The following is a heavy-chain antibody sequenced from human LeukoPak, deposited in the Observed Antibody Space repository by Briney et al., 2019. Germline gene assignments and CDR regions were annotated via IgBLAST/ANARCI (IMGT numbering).Heavy chain of an antibody. CDR1: GXSVSSGRYY. CDR3: TRSLGVVIHGGMDV. Sequence: PSETLSLTCTVSGXSVSSGRYYWSWIRQPPGKGLQWIGHIYYTGSTNYNPSLKSRLTISLDTSKNQFSLKLSSVTAADTAVYYCTRSLGVVIHGGMDVWGQGTTVTVSS. J-gene: IGHJ6*02. V-gene: IGHV4-61*01. D-gene: IGHD3-3*01. CDR2: IYYTGST.